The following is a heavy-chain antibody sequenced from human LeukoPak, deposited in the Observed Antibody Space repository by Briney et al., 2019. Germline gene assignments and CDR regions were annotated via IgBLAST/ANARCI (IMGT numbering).Heavy chain of an antibody. Sequence: SGGSLRLSCAASGFTLSSYAMHWVRQAPGKGLEWGAIISYDGSNEHYADSVKGRFTISRDNSKNTLYLQMNSLRAEDTAVYYCAKDPTMIVVVMPDYWGQGTLVTVSS. CDR1: GFTLSSYA. V-gene: IGHV3-30*07. D-gene: IGHD3-22*01. CDR2: ISYDGSNE. CDR3: AKDPTMIVVVMPDY. J-gene: IGHJ4*02.